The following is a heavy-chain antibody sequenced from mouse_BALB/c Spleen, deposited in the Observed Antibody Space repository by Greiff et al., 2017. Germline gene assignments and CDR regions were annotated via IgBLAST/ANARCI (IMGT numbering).Heavy chain of an antibody. CDR3: ARQGGNYEAWFAY. J-gene: IGHJ3*01. CDR1: GFTFSSYA. Sequence: EVHLVESGGGLVKPGGSLKLSCAASGFTFSSYAMSWVRQTPEKRLEWVAYISSGGGSTYYPDTVKGRFTISRDNAKNTLYLQMSSLKSEDTAMYYCARQGGNYEAWFAYWGQGTLVTVSA. CDR2: ISSGGGST. D-gene: IGHD2-1*01. V-gene: IGHV5-12-1*01.